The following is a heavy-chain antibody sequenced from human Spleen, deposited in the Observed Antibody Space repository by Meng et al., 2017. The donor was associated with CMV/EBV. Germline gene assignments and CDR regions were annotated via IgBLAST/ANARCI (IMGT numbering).Heavy chain of an antibody. V-gene: IGHV4-39*01. CDR3: CRLLPLDYFDH. D-gene: IGHD1-1*01. J-gene: IGHJ4*01. CDR1: GGSISSTRYF. CDR2: IYFCGST. Sequence: SETLSLTCTVSGGSISSTRYFWGWIRQPPGKGLEWIGTIYFCGSTSYNPSLKSRVTISADTSKNQFSLRLSSVTAADTAVYHCCRLLPLDYFDHWGHGTLVTVSS.